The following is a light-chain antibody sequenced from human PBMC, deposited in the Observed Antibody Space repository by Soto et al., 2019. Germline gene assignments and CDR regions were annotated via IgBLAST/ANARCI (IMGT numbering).Light chain of an antibody. J-gene: IGKJ2*01. V-gene: IGKV1-39*01. CDR3: QQSYSTPQYT. CDR1: QSISSY. CDR2: AAS. Sequence: DIQMTQSPSSLSASVGDRVTITCRASQSISSYLNWYQQKLGKAPKLLIHAASNLQSGVPSRFSGSGSSTDFTLTISSLQPEEFSTYYCQQSYSTPQYTFGQGTKLEIK.